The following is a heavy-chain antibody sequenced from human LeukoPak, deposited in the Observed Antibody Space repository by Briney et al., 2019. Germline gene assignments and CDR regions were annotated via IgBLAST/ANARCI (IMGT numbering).Heavy chain of an antibody. J-gene: IGHJ5*02. D-gene: IGHD3-22*01. CDR3: ATHHNYYDSSGYRTGNWFDP. V-gene: IGHV4-39*01. Sequence: SETLSLTCTVSGGSISSSSYYWGWIRQPPGKGLEWIGSIYYSGSTYYNPSLKSRVTISVDTSKNQFSLKLSSVTAADTAVYYCATHHNYYDSSGYRTGNWFDPWGQGTLVTVSS. CDR2: IYYSGST. CDR1: GGSISSSSYY.